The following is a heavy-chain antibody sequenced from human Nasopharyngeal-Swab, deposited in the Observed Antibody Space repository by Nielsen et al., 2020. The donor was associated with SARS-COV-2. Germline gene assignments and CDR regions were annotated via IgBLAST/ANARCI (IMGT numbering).Heavy chain of an antibody. CDR2: ISGSGGST. D-gene: IGHD2-2*01. J-gene: IGHJ4*02. Sequence: VRQAPGKGLEWGSAISGSGGSTYYADSVKGRFTISRDNSKNTLYLQMNSLRAEDTAVYYCAKTPTGAINDPYIVVVPAAPPHLDYWGQGTLVTVSS. V-gene: IGHV3-23*01. CDR3: AKTPTGAINDPYIVVVPAAPPHLDY.